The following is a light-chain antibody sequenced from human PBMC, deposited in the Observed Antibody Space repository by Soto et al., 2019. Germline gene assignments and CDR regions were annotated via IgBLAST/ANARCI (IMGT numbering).Light chain of an antibody. V-gene: IGKV3D-15*01. CDR1: QGVSSN. J-gene: IGKJ2*01. CDR2: SAS. CDR3: QQYDNWPFT. Sequence: EIVMTQSPATLSVSPGEGATLSCRASQGVSSNLAWFQQKPGQAPRLLISSASIRATGIPARFSGSGSGTEFTLTISSLQSEDFAVYFCQQYDNWPFTFGQGTKVDIK.